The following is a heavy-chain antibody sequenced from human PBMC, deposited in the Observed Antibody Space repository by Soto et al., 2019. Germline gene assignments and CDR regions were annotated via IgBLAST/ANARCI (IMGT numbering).Heavy chain of an antibody. CDR2: FYYSGNA. V-gene: IGHV4-31*03. J-gene: IGHJ4*02. Sequence: QVQLQESGPGLVKPPQTLSLTCTVSGASIRSGGFYWSWIRQHPEKGLEWIGYFYYSGNAYYNPSLRRRLTISGDASKNQFSLNLSSVTAADTAVYFCARAMGAVNYFDYWGQGILVTVSS. CDR3: ARAMGAVNYFDY. CDR1: GASIRSGGFY. D-gene: IGHD3-10*01.